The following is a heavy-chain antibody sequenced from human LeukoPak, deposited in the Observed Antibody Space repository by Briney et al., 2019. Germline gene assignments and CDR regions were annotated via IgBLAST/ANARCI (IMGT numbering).Heavy chain of an antibody. CDR1: GXTFSNYG. CDR2: IWYDGSNK. Sequence: PGGSLRLSCAASGXTFSNYGMYWVRQAPGKGLEWMALIWYDGSNKYYADSVRGRFTISRDNSKNTLYLQMNSLRAEDTAVYYCARDDVAVNNAFDVWGQGTKVTVSS. V-gene: IGHV3-33*07. J-gene: IGHJ3*01. CDR3: ARDDVAVNNAFDV. D-gene: IGHD2-15*01.